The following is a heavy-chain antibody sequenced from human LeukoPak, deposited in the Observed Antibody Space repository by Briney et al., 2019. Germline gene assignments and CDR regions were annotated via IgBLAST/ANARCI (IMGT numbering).Heavy chain of an antibody. D-gene: IGHD6-13*01. CDR3: ARDRRPVKAGAGTWFDP. Sequence: SETLSLTCTVSGGSISSYYWSWIRQPPGKGLEWIGYIYYSGSTNYNPSLKSRVTISVDTSKNQFSLKLSSVTAADTAVYYCARDRRPVKAGAGTWFDPWGQGTLVTVSS. CDR2: IYYSGST. J-gene: IGHJ5*02. V-gene: IGHV4-59*01. CDR1: GGSISSYY.